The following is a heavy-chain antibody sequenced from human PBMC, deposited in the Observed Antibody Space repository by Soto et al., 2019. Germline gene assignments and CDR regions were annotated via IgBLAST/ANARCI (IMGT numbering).Heavy chain of an antibody. Sequence: SETLSLTCTVSGGSISSGDYYWSWIRQPPGKGLEWIGYIYYSGSTYYNPSLKSRVTISVDTSKNQFSLKLSSVTAADTAVYYCARDWELGYFDYWGQGTLVTVSS. CDR3: ARDWELGYFDY. CDR2: IYYSGST. V-gene: IGHV4-30-4*01. CDR1: GGSISSGDYY. J-gene: IGHJ4*02. D-gene: IGHD1-26*01.